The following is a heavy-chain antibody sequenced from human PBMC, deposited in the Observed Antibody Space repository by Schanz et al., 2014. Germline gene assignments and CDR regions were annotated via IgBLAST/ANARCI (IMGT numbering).Heavy chain of an antibody. CDR3: ARGSLAGYVALLMAANDY. Sequence: QVQLVQSGAEVKKPGASVKLSCKASGYTFTTYYIHWVRQAPGQGLEWMGIVNPGGGSTSVAQRFQTRVTLTRDTSTGTAYLGLTRLRFEDTAVYYCARGSLAGYVALLMAANDYWGQGTLLTVSS. CDR1: GYTFTTYY. J-gene: IGHJ4*02. D-gene: IGHD2-15*01. CDR2: VNPGGGST. V-gene: IGHV1-46*01.